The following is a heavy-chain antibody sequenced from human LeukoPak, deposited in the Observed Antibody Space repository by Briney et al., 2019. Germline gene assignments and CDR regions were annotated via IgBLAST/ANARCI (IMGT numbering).Heavy chain of an antibody. Sequence: PGGSLRLSCAASGFTFSNFWMSWVRQGPGKGLEWVANIKQDGSEKYYVDSVKGRFTISRDNAKNSLYLQMNSLRAEDTAVYYCTRGRDDYNRFGYWGQGTLVTVSS. V-gene: IGHV3-7*01. D-gene: IGHD5-24*01. CDR2: IKQDGSEK. CDR3: TRGRDDYNRFGY. CDR1: GFTFSNFW. J-gene: IGHJ4*02.